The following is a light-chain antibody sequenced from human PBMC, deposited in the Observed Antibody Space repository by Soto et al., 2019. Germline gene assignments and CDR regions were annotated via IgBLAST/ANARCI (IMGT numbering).Light chain of an antibody. Sequence: EIVMTQSPAALSVSPGERATLSCRASQSVGSNLAWYQQKPGQAPRLLIYGASTRATGIAARFSGSGSGTEFTLTISSLQSEDFAAYCYYRNTELPPSSFGEATTVE. CDR2: GAS. CDR3: YRNTELPPSS. J-gene: IGKJ1*01. V-gene: IGKV3-15*01. CDR1: QSVGSN.